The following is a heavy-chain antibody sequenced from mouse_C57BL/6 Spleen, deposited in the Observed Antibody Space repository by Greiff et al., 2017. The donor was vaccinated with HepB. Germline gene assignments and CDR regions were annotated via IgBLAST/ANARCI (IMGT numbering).Heavy chain of an antibody. Sequence: EVQRVESGEGLVKPGGSLKLSCAASGFTFSSYAMSWVRQTPEKRLEWVAYISSGGDYIYYADTVKGRFTISRDNARNTLYLQMSSLKSEDTAMYYCTRDRGGTYYFDYWGQGTTLTVSS. V-gene: IGHV5-9-1*02. D-gene: IGHD3-3*01. CDR2: ISSGGDYI. CDR1: GFTFSSYA. CDR3: TRDRGGTYYFDY. J-gene: IGHJ2*01.